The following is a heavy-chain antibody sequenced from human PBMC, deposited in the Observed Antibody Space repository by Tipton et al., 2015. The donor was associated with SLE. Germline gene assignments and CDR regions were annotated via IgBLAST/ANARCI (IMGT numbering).Heavy chain of an antibody. CDR3: TGVGSGPGTDY. J-gene: IGHJ4*02. V-gene: IGHV4-59*01. D-gene: IGHD6-13*01. Sequence: TLSLTCIVSGGSINAYYWGWIRQSPGKGLEWIASIYDSGSNYNPSLKNRVTISLDTSKSQFSLRLTPVTAADTAVYYCTGVGSGPGTDYWGQGTLVTVSS. CDR1: GGSINAYY. CDR2: IYDSGS.